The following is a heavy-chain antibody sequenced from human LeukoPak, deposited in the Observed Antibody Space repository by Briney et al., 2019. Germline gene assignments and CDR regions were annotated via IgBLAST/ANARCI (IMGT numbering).Heavy chain of an antibody. D-gene: IGHD2-15*01. CDR1: GGSISNYY. V-gene: IGHV4-59*01. J-gene: IGHJ5*02. CDR3: ASGGIGYCSGGSCYNWFDP. CDR2: IYYSGST. Sequence: PSETLSLTCSVSGGSISNYYWNWIRQPPGKGLEWIGYIYYSGSTNYNPSLKSRVTISVDTSKNQFSLKLSSVTAADTAVYYCASGGIGYCSGGSCYNWFDPWGRGTLVTVSS.